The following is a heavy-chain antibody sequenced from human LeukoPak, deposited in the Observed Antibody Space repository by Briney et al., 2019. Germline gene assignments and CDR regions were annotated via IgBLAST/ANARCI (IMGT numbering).Heavy chain of an antibody. Sequence: GGSLRLSCAASGFTFSSYALSWVRQPPGKGLEWVSVISGSGGSTYYADSVKGRFTISRDNAKNTLYLQMNSLRAEDTAVYYCARGATRITIFGVVKSGMDVWGQGTTVTVSS. D-gene: IGHD3-3*01. V-gene: IGHV3-23*01. CDR3: ARGATRITIFGVVKSGMDV. J-gene: IGHJ6*02. CDR1: GFTFSSYA. CDR2: ISGSGGST.